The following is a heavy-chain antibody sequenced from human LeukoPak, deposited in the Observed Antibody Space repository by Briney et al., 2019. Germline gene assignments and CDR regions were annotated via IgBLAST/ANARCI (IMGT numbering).Heavy chain of an antibody. CDR2: IIPIFGTA. Sequence: SVKVSCKASGGTFSSYAISWVRQAPGQGLVWMGGIIPIFGTANYARKFQGRVTITADKSTSTAYMELSSLRSEDTAVYYCARGGITMVRGVIITPGGYVYWGQGTLVTVSS. CDR1: GGTFSSYA. CDR3: ARGGITMVRGVIITPGGYVY. V-gene: IGHV1-69*06. D-gene: IGHD3-10*01. J-gene: IGHJ4*02.